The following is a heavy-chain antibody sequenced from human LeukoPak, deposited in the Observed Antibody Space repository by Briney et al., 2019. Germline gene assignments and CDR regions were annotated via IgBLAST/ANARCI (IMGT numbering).Heavy chain of an antibody. CDR3: AHRHYSGSYPF. CDR2: IYWDDDK. CDR1: GFSLSTRGVG. Sequence: SGPTLVKPTQTLTLTCTFSGFSLSTRGVGVGWIRQPPGKALEWLALIYWDDDKRYSPSLESRLTITEDTSKNQVVLTITNMDPVDTATYYCAHRHYSGSYPFWGQGTLVTVSS. D-gene: IGHD1-26*01. J-gene: IGHJ4*02. V-gene: IGHV2-5*02.